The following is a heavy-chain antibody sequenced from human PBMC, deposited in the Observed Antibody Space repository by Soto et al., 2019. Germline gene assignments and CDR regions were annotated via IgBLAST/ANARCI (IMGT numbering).Heavy chain of an antibody. V-gene: IGHV3-21*01. D-gene: IGHD2-15*01. CDR1: GFAFGSHS. CDR2: ISGGSDYI. J-gene: IGHJ4*02. CDR3: GRAGIVVVVAASRPLDH. Sequence: EVQMEESGGGLVKPGGSLRLSCVASGFAFGSHSMYWVRQAPGKGLEWVSSISGGSDYIFYADSVKGRFTISRDNSMNSLYLQMNSLRAEDTAVYYCGRAGIVVVVAASRPLDHWGQGTLVTVSS.